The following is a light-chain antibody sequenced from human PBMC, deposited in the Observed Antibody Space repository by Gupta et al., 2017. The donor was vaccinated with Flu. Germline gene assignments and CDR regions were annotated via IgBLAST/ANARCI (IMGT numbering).Light chain of an antibody. CDR1: QGIAKW. Sequence: DIQMTQSPSSMSASVGDRVTITCRSSQGIAKWLAWYQQKPGKAPGLLIYAASSLKGGVPSRFSGSGFGTEFTLTINSGQPVDFATYYCRHPDSFPFTFGQGTQMDI. CDR3: RHPDSFPFT. CDR2: AAS. J-gene: IGKJ5*01. V-gene: IGKV1D-12*01.